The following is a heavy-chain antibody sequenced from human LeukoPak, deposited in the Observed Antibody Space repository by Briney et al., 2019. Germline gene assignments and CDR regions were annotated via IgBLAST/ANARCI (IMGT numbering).Heavy chain of an antibody. CDR1: GGTFSSYA. CDR2: IIPILGIA. D-gene: IGHD5-12*01. CDR3: ARDLYSGHEGNALDN. Sequence: SVKVSCKASGGTFSSYAITWVRQAPGQGLEWMGRIIPILGIANYAQKFQGRVTIIADRSTSTAYMELSSLRSEDTAVYYCARDLYSGHEGNALDNWGQGTMVTVSS. J-gene: IGHJ3*02. V-gene: IGHV1-69*04.